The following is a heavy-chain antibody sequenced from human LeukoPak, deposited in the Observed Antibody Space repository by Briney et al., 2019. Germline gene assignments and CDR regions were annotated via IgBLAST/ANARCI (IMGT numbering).Heavy chain of an antibody. CDR1: GGSISSYY. CDR2: IYTSGST. Sequence: SETLSLTCTVSGGSISSYYWSWIRQPAGKGLEWIGRIYTSGSTNYNPSLKSRVTMSVDTSKNQFSLKLSSVTAADTAVYYCASTYSSSWNLDYWGQGTLVTVSS. CDR3: ASTYSSSWNLDY. J-gene: IGHJ4*02. V-gene: IGHV4-4*07. D-gene: IGHD6-13*01.